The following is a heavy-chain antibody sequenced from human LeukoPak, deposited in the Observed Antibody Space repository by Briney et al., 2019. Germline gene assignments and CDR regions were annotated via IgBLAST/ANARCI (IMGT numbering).Heavy chain of an antibody. V-gene: IGHV4-4*02. Sequence: PSGTLSLTCAVSGGSISSSNWWSWVRQPPGKGLEWIGEIYHSGSTNYNPSLKSRVTISVDKSKNQFSLKLSSVTAADTAVYYCARGYCNGGTCGAGWFDPWGQGTLVTVSS. CDR1: GGSISSSNW. J-gene: IGHJ5*02. CDR2: IYHSGST. D-gene: IGHD2-15*01. CDR3: ARGYCNGGTCGAGWFDP.